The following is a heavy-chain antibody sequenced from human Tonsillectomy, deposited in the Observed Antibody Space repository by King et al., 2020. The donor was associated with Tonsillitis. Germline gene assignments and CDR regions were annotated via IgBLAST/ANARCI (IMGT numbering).Heavy chain of an antibody. V-gene: IGHV3-30*18. J-gene: IGHJ6*01. D-gene: IGHD2-15*01. CDR3: AKDIRGHCSGVCFYGMDV. CDR1: GFYFRSFG. Sequence: VQLVESGGGVVQPGRSLRLSCVASGFYFRSFGMHWVRQAPGKGLEGVAVTSYNGVNRYYADSVKGRFTISRDNFKNTLYLQMNSLRAEDTAVYYCAKDIRGHCSGVCFYGMDVFGQGTTVTVSS. CDR2: TSYNGVNR.